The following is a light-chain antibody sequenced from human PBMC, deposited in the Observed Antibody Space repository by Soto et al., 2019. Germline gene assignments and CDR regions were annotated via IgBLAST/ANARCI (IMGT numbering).Light chain of an antibody. CDR3: SSYTRSSTPV. V-gene: IGLV2-14*01. Sequence: QSVLTQPASVSGSPGQSITISCTGTSSDVGGYNYVSWYQQHPGIAPKLMIYDVSDRPSGVSNRFSGSKSGDTASLTISGLQAEDEADYYCSSYTRSSTPVFGGGTKLTAL. CDR1: SSDVGGYNY. J-gene: IGLJ2*01. CDR2: DVS.